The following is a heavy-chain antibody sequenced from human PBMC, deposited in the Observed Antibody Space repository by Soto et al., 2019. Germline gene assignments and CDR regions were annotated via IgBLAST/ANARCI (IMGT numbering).Heavy chain of an antibody. J-gene: IGHJ6*02. CDR2: IYPGDSDT. CDR1: GYRFASYW. Sequence: GASLKISCKGSGYRFASYWIAWVRQMPGKGLEWMGIIYPGDSDTRYSPSFQGLVTMSVDKSTNTAYLQWSSLKASDTAIYYCARQGSSGYYYYGMDVWGQGTTVTVSS. D-gene: IGHD6-6*01. CDR3: ARQGSSGYYYYGMDV. V-gene: IGHV5-51*01.